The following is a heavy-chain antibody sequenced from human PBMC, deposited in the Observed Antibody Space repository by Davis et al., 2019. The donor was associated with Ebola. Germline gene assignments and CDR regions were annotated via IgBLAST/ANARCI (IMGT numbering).Heavy chain of an antibody. CDR3: ARGTFVSAANWFDP. CDR1: GGSITSYY. Sequence: MPSETLSLTCTVSGGSITSYYWNWIRQPPGKGLEWIGYTFHTGGTSYNPSLKSRVTISVDTSKNQFSLKLTSVTAADTAVYYCARGTFVSAANWFDPWGQGTLVTVSS. V-gene: IGHV4-59*01. J-gene: IGHJ5*02. CDR2: TFHTGGT. D-gene: IGHD3-10*01.